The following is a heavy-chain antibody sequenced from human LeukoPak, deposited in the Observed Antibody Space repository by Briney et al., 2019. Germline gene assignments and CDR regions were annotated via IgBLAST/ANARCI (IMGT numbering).Heavy chain of an antibody. CDR1: GFTFSSYS. CDR2: ISSSSSYI. D-gene: IGHD2-8*01. J-gene: IGHJ6*03. CDR3: AREESKYCTNGVCYSAPPGITYYYYYYMDV. V-gene: IGHV3-21*01. Sequence: PGGSLRLSCAASGFTFSSYSMNWVRQAPGKGLEWVSSISSSSSYIYYADSVKGRFTISRDNAKNSLYLQMNSLRAEDTAVYYCAREESKYCTNGVCYSAPPGITYYYYYYMDVWGKGTTVTVSS.